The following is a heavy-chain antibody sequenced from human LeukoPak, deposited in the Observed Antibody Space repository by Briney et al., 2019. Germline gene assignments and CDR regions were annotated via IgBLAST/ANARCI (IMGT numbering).Heavy chain of an antibody. D-gene: IGHD1-26*01. CDR3: ARERRSGSYYY. V-gene: IGHV3-21*01. J-gene: IGHJ4*02. CDR1: GFTFSSYS. CDR2: ISSSSSYI. Sequence: GGSLRLSCAASGFTFSSYSMNWVRPAPGKGLEWVSSISSSSSYIYYADSVKGRFTISRGNAKNSLYLQMNSLRAEDTAVYYCARERRSGSYYYWGQGTLVTVSS.